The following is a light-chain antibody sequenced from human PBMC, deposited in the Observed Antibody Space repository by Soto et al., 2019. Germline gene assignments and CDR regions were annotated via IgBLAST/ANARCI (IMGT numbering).Light chain of an antibody. CDR1: QTVSSTY. V-gene: IGKV3-20*01. CDR2: DSS. Sequence: EIVLTQSPDTLSLSPGERVTLSCRASQTVSSTYLAWYQQRPGQAPRLLIYDSSSRATGIPDRFSGSGSGTDFTLTISRLEPEDFAVYYCQQYSGSLTFGGGTKVEIK. J-gene: IGKJ4*01. CDR3: QQYSGSLT.